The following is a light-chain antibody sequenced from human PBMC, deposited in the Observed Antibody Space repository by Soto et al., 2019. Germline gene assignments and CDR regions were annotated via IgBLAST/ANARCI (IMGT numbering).Light chain of an antibody. V-gene: IGLV2-14*01. CDR3: GSYTASSTVA. J-gene: IGLJ2*01. CDR2: EVS. Sequence: QSALTQSASVSGSPGQSITISCTGTSSDIGGYNYVFWYQQHPDKAPKLMIFEVSNRPSGVSNRFSGSKSGNTASLTISGLLPEDEADYYCGSYTASSTVAFGGGTKLTVL. CDR1: SSDIGGYNY.